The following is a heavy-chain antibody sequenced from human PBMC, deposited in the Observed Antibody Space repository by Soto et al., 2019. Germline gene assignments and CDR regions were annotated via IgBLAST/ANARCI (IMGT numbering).Heavy chain of an antibody. J-gene: IGHJ4*02. CDR2: ISGSGGST. CDR3: AKGYSSGLYYFDY. CDR1: GFTFSSYA. V-gene: IGHV3-23*01. Sequence: GGSLRLSCAASGFTFSSYAMSWVRQAPGKGLEWVSAISGSGGSTCYADSVKGRFTISRDNSKNTLYLQMNSLRAEDTAVYYCAKGYSSGLYYFDYWGQGTLVTVSS. D-gene: IGHD6-19*01.